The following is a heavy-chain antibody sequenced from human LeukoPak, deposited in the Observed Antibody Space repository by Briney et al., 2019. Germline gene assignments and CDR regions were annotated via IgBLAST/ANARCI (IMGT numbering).Heavy chain of an antibody. J-gene: IGHJ3*02. CDR2: ISTTSSFT. CDR3: AKVGEEDADYGGNTDAFDI. V-gene: IGHV3-11*06. CDR1: GFTFSDYY. D-gene: IGHD4-23*01. Sequence: KPGGSLRLSCAASGFTFSDYYMSWIRQAPGKGLEWVSYISTTSSFTNYADSVKGRFTISRDNSKNTLYLQMNSLRAEDTAVYYCAKVGEEDADYGGNTDAFDIWGQGTMVTVSS.